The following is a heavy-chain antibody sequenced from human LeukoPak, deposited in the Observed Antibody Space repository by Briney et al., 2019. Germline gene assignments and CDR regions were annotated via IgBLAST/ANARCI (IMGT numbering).Heavy chain of an antibody. J-gene: IGHJ4*02. CDR1: GFIISNYA. D-gene: IGHD6-13*01. V-gene: IGHV3-64D*06. Sequence: QTGVSLRLSCSASGFIISNYAMHWVRQAPGKGLEYVSAISANGGRTYYADSVKGRFTISRDNSKNTLYLQMSSLRAEDTAIYHCVKDLYKGDSSSWYYFHYWGQGTLVTVSS. CDR3: VKDLYKGDSSSWYYFHY. CDR2: ISANGGRT.